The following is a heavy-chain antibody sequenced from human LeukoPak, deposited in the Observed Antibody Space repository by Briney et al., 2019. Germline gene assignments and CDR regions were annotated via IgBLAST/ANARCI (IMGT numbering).Heavy chain of an antibody. J-gene: IGHJ6*02. CDR1: GFTFSSYG. Sequence: GRSLRLSCAASGFTFSSYGMHWVRQAPGKGLEWVAVISYDGSNKYYADSVKGRFTISRDNFKNTLYLQMNSLRAEDTGVYYCAKEGYYYDSSGYNYYYGMDVWGQGTTVTVSS. D-gene: IGHD3-22*01. CDR2: ISYDGSNK. V-gene: IGHV3-30*18. CDR3: AKEGYYYDSSGYNYYYGMDV.